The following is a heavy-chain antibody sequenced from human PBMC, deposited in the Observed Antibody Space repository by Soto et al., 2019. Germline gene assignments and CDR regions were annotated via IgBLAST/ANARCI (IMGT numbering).Heavy chain of an antibody. J-gene: IGHJ6*02. V-gene: IGHV1-2*04. CDR1: GYTFTGYY. CDR3: ERGYSFFISFYDFWGVYSDYYGMDV. CDR2: INPNSGGT. Sequence: ASVKVSCKASGYTFTGYYMHWVRQAPGQGLEWMGWINPNSGGTNYAQKFQGWVTMTRDTSISTAYMELSRLRSDETAVYYCERGYSFFISFYDFWGVYSDYYGMDVWGQGTTVTVSS. D-gene: IGHD3-3*01.